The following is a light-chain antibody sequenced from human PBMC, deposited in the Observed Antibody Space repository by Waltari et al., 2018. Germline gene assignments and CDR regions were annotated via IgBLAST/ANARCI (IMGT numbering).Light chain of an antibody. CDR3: HQYNNWPPYT. Sequence: EVVMTQSPATLSVSPGERATLSCRASQNVNSNLVWYQQKPGQAPRLLIYGASSTAPGIPARFSGSGSGTDFTLTISSLQSEDFAVYYCHQYNNWPPYTFGQGTKLEIK. V-gene: IGKV3-15*01. J-gene: IGKJ2*01. CDR1: QNVNSN. CDR2: GAS.